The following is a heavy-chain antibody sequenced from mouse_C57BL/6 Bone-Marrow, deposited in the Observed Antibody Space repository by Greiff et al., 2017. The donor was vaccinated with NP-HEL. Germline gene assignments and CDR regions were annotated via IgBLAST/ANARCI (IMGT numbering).Heavy chain of an antibody. J-gene: IGHJ3*01. D-gene: IGHD1-1*01. CDR2: IHPNSGST. Sequence: VQLQQPGAELVKPGASVKLSCKASGYTFTSYWMHWVTQRPGQGLEWIGMIHPNSGSTNYNEKFKSKATLTVDQSSSTAYMQLSILTSEDAAVEYCARWGVFITTVVGKAWFAYWGQGTLVTVSA. CDR3: ARWGVFITTVVGKAWFAY. V-gene: IGHV1-64*01. CDR1: GYTFTSYW.